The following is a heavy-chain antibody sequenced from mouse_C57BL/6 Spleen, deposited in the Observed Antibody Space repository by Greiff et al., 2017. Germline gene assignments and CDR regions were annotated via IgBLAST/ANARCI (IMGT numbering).Heavy chain of an antibody. CDR3: ARSMVTANFDY. CDR2: INPGSGGT. D-gene: IGHD2-2*01. Sequence: VQLQQSGAELVRPGTSVKVSCKASGYAFTNYLIEWVKQRPGQGLEWIGVINPGSGGTNYNEKFKGKATLTADKSSSTAYMQLSSLTSEDSAVXFCARSMVTANFDYWGQGTTLTVSS. J-gene: IGHJ2*01. V-gene: IGHV1-54*01. CDR1: GYAFTNYL.